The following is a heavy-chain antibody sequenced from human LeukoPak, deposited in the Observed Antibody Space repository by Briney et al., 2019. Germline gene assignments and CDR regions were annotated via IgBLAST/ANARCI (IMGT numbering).Heavy chain of an antibody. CDR3: ARGQLLWFGESNAFDI. D-gene: IGHD3-10*01. V-gene: IGHV4-59*01. Sequence: PSETLSLTCTVSGGSISSYYWSWIRQPPGKGLEWIGYIYYSGSTNYNPSLKSRVTISVDTSKNQFSLKLSSVTAADTAVYYCARGQLLWFGESNAFDIWGQGTMVTVSS. J-gene: IGHJ3*02. CDR2: IYYSGST. CDR1: GGSISSYY.